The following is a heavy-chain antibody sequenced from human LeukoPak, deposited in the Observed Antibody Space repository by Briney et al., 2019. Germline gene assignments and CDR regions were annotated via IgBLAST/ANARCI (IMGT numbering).Heavy chain of an antibody. Sequence: GGSLRLSCAASGFTFSNYEMNWVRQAPGKGLEWVSYISTSGSTIYYADSVKGRFTISRDNAKNSLYLQMNSLRAEDTAVYYCAQDRAYIQFYFWGQGTLVTVSS. J-gene: IGHJ4*02. D-gene: IGHD5-18*01. CDR1: GFTFSNYE. CDR3: AQDRAYIQFYF. CDR2: ISTSGSTI. V-gene: IGHV3-48*03.